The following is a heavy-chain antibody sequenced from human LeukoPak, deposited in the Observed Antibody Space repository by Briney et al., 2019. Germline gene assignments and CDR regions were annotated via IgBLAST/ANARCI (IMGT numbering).Heavy chain of an antibody. CDR3: VRGGGNYYVDY. D-gene: IGHD1-7*01. V-gene: IGHV1-2*02. CDR2: IRPNSGDK. Sequence: ASVKVSCKASGYTFTVYNIHWVRQAPGQGLEWMGWIRPNSGDKKFAQSFQERVTMTRDTSISTAYMGLNRLTTDDPAVYYCVRGGGNYYVDYWGQGAPVTVSS. CDR1: GYTFTVYN. J-gene: IGHJ4*02.